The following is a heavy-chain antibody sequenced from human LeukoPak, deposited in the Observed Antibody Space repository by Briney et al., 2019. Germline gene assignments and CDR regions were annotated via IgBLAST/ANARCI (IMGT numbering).Heavy chain of an antibody. CDR3: ARDGYNSEFVDV. CDR1: GGSITSYY. D-gene: IGHD5-24*01. CDR2: IYYSGTT. J-gene: IGHJ6*02. Sequence: SETLSLTCTVSGGSITSYYWNWIRQPPGKGLEWIGYIYYSGTTNYNPSLKSRITISVDTSKNQFSLKLTSVTAADTAVYYCARDGYNSEFVDVWGQGTSVTVS. V-gene: IGHV4-59*01.